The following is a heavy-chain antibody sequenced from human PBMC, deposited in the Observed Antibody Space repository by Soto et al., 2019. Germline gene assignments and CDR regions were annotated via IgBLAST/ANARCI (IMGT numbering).Heavy chain of an antibody. V-gene: IGHV2-70*11. D-gene: IGHD2-2*01. Sequence: GPTLVNPTQTLTLTCTFSGFSLSTSGMCVSWIRQPPGKALEWLARIDWDDDKYYSTSLKTRLTISKDTSKNQVVLTMTNMDPVDTATYYCASRYCTSSSCSYFHYWGQGTLVTVSS. CDR1: GFSLSTSGMC. CDR2: IDWDDDK. J-gene: IGHJ4*02. CDR3: ASRYCTSSSCSYFHY.